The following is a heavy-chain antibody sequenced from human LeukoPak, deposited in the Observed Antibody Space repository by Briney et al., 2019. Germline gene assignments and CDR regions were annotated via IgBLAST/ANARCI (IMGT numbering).Heavy chain of an antibody. CDR1: GFTFSSYA. CDR2: ISSNGGST. D-gene: IGHD2-21*02. J-gene: IGHJ5*02. Sequence: GGSLRLSCAASGFTFSSYAMHWVRPAPGKGREYVSAISSNGGSTYYANSVKGRFTISRDNSKNTLYLQMGSLRAEDMAVYYCARGVVTAISNWFDPWGQGTLVTVSS. CDR3: ARGVVTAISNWFDP. V-gene: IGHV3-64*01.